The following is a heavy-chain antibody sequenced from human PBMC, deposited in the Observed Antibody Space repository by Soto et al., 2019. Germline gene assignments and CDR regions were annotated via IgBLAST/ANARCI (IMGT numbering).Heavy chain of an antibody. D-gene: IGHD2-15*01. Sequence: KTSETLSLTCTVSGGSISSGDYYWSWIRQPPGKGLEWIGYIYYSGSTYYNPSLKSRVTISVDTSKNQFSLKLSSVTAADTAVYYCAGGRDIARWFDPWGQGTLVTVSS. CDR3: AGGRDIARWFDP. J-gene: IGHJ5*02. CDR2: IYYSGST. V-gene: IGHV4-30-4*01. CDR1: GGSISSGDYY.